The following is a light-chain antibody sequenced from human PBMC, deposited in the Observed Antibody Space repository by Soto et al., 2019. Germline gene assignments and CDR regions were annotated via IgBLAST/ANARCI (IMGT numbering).Light chain of an antibody. CDR3: QSFDSSLV. V-gene: IGLV1-40*01. J-gene: IGLJ7*01. CDR2: GNN. CDR1: NSNIGARFD. Sequence: QPVLTQPPSVSGAPGQRVTISCTGTNSNIGARFDVHWYQHVPGTAPKLLIYGNNNRPSGVPDRFSGSKSGTSASLAITGLQAEDEADYYCQSFDSSLVFGGGTQLTVL.